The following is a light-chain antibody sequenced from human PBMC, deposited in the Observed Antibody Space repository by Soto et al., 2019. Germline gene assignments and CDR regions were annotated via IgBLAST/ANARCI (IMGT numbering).Light chain of an antibody. CDR1: QGISNK. J-gene: IGKJ1*01. Sequence: DMQMTQSPSSLSAYIGYRVSITCRASQGISNKVAWYQHRPGEAPKLLIYAASTLQTGVPSRFSGSGSGTDFTLTISSLQPEDFATYYCQQAYGAPPTFGQGTKVDI. V-gene: IGKV1-27*01. CDR2: AAS. CDR3: QQAYGAPPT.